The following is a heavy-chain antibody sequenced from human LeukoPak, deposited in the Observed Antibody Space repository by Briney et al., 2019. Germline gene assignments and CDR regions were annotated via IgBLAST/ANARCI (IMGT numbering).Heavy chain of an antibody. Sequence: GGSLRLSCAASGFTFSNYAMSWVRQAPGKGLEWVSGISGIGGSTYYADSVKGRFTISRDNSKNTLYLQMNSLRAEDTAVYYCAKDRYSSGSYFDYWGQGTLVTVSS. D-gene: IGHD6-19*01. CDR2: ISGIGGST. CDR3: AKDRYSSGSYFDY. J-gene: IGHJ4*02. V-gene: IGHV3-23*01. CDR1: GFTFSNYA.